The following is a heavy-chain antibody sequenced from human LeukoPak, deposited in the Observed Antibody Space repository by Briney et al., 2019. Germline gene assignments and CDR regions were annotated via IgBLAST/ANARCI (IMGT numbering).Heavy chain of an antibody. V-gene: IGHV4-34*01. CDR3: ASSIGDILTGYPRPADAFDI. CDR2: INHSGST. J-gene: IGHJ3*02. Sequence: PSETLSLTCAVYGGSFSGYYWSWIRQPPGKGLEWIGEINHSGSTNYNPSLKSRVTISVDRSKNQFSLKLSSVTAADTAVYYCASSIGDILTGYPRPADAFDIWGQGTMVTVSS. CDR1: GGSFSGYY. D-gene: IGHD3-9*01.